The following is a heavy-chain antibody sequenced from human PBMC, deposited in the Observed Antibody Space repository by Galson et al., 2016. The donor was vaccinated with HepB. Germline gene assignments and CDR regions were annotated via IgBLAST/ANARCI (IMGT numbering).Heavy chain of an antibody. CDR1: GFSLTTDGVG. CDR2: IYWDDDE. D-gene: IGHD3-3*01. Sequence: PALVKPTQTLTLTCAFSGFSLTTDGVGVGWIRQPPGRALEWLALIYWDDDERYSPSLKSRLTLTKDTSKNQVVLIMTNMDPVDTGPYYCAHSPDFWRTHSYYFDYWGQGTLVTVSS. J-gene: IGHJ4*02. V-gene: IGHV2-5*02. CDR3: AHSPDFWRTHSYYFDY.